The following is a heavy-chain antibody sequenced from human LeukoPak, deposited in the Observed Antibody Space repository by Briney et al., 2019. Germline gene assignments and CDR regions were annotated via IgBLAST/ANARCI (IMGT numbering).Heavy chain of an antibody. CDR2: ISAHNGIT. CDR3: ARQDWGIAARPIDY. V-gene: IGHV1-18*01. D-gene: IGHD6-6*01. J-gene: IGHJ4*02. Sequence: ASVKVSCKASGSSYGISWVRQAPGQGLEWMGWISAHNGITNYAQKLQGRVTMTTDTFTTTAYMELRSLRSDDTAVYYCARQDWGIAARPIDYWGQGTLVTVSS. CDR1: GSSYG.